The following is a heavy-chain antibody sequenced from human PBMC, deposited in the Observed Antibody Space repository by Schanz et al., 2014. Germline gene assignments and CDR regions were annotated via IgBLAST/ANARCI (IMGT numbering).Heavy chain of an antibody. CDR2: IHSTGGTT. D-gene: IGHD4-4*01. Sequence: QEQLVQSGAEVKTPGDSVKVSCKASGYSIGGYYMHWVRQAPGQGLEWMGIIHSTGGTTSHAQKFQGRVTMTRDTSTSTVYMELSSLRSEDTAVYYCASALTTWGGMDVWGQGTTVTVSS. CDR1: GYSIGGYY. V-gene: IGHV1-46*01. CDR3: ASALTTWGGMDV. J-gene: IGHJ6*02.